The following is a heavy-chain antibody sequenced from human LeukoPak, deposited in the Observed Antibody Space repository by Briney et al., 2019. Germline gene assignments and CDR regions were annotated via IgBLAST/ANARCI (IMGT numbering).Heavy chain of an antibody. D-gene: IGHD2-21*02. CDR2: TYAGGAS. CDR1: GFTFSSYS. Sequence: GGSLRLSCAASGFTFSSYSMNWVRQAPGKRLEWVSVTYAGGASWYGDFVEGRFTISRDNSKNTVHLQMSGLRGDDTAIYYCARADSSKWWGLDPWGQGTLVTVAS. J-gene: IGHJ5*02. V-gene: IGHV3-53*01. CDR3: ARADSSKWWGLDP.